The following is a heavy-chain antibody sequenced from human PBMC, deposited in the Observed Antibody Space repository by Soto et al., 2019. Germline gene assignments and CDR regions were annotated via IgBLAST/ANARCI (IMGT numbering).Heavy chain of an antibody. Sequence: QVQLVESGGGVVQPGRSLRLSCAASGFTFSSYGMHWVRQAPGKGLEWIGYIYYSGSTNYNPSLKSRVTISVDTSKNQFSLKLSSVTAADTAVYYCARESDDSSGYYFRWGLDYWGQGTLVTVSS. J-gene: IGHJ4*02. CDR1: GFTFSSYG. CDR3: ARESDDSSGYYFRWGLDY. V-gene: IGHV4-59*01. CDR2: IYYSGST. D-gene: IGHD3-22*01.